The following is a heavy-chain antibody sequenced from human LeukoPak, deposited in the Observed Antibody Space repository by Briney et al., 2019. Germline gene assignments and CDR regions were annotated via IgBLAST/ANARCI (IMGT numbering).Heavy chain of an antibody. D-gene: IGHD5/OR15-5a*01. J-gene: IGHJ4*02. CDR1: GGSFSGYY. Sequence: SETLSLTCAVYGGSFSGYYWSWIRQPPGKGLEWIGEINHSGSTNYNPSLKSRVTISVDTSKNQFSLRLSSVTAADTAVYYCASGQFLVSNDYWGQGILVTVSS. CDR2: INHSGST. CDR3: ASGQFLVSNDY. V-gene: IGHV4-34*01.